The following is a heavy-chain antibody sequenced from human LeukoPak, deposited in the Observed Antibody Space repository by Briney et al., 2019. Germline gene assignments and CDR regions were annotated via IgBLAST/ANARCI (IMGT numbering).Heavy chain of an antibody. D-gene: IGHD6-6*01. V-gene: IGHV3-66*02. CDR3: ARDVQLGYFDY. Sequence: GGSLRLSCAASGFTVSSNYMSRVRQAPGKGLEWVSVIYSGGSTYYADSVKGRFTISRDNSKNTLYLQMNSLRAEDTAVYYCARDVQLGYFDYWGQGTLVTVSS. CDR1: GFTVSSNY. J-gene: IGHJ4*02. CDR2: IYSGGST.